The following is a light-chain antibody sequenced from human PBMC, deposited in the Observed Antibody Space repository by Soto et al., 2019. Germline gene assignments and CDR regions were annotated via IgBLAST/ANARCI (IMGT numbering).Light chain of an antibody. J-gene: IGKJ1*01. CDR2: DAS. CDR1: QSITNW. Sequence: DVQMTQSPSTLSASVGDRVTITCRASQSITNWLAWYQQKPGKAPKLLMYDASSFHSGVPSRFSGSGSGTEFTLTISSLQPDDFATYYCQQYYSLWTFGQGTKVDIK. V-gene: IGKV1-5*01. CDR3: QQYYSLWT.